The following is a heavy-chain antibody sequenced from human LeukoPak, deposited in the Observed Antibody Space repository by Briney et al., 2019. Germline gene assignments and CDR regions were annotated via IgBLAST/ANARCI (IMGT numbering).Heavy chain of an antibody. V-gene: IGHV1-69*13. CDR3: ARGVLEYQLLAWFDP. CDR1: GGTLSSYA. CDR2: IIPIFGTA. D-gene: IGHD2-2*01. Sequence: GASVKVSCKASGGTLSSYAISWVRQAPGQGLEWMGGIIPIFGTANYAQKFQGRVTITADESTSTAYMELSSLRSGDTAVYYCARGVLEYQLLAWFDPWGQGTLVTVSS. J-gene: IGHJ5*02.